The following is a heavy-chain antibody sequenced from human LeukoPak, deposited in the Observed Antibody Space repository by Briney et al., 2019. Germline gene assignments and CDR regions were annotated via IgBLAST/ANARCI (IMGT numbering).Heavy chain of an antibody. CDR2: IYTSGST. D-gene: IGHD3-22*01. CDR1: GGSISSGSYY. Sequence: SQTLSLTCTVSGGSISSGSYYWRWLRQPAGTGLEWIGRIYTSGSTNYNPSLKSRVTISVDTSKNQFSLKLSSVTAADTAVYYCARDKRYYDSSGYLGVSGYFDYWGQGTLVTVSS. CDR3: ARDKRYYDSSGYLGVSGYFDY. J-gene: IGHJ4*02. V-gene: IGHV4-61*02.